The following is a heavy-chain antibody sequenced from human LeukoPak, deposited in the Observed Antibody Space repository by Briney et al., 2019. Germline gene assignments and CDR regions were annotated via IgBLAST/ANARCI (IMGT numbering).Heavy chain of an antibody. J-gene: IGHJ5*02. Sequence: ASVKVSCKASGYTFTSYYMHWVRQAPGQGLEWMGIINPSGGSTNYAQKFQGRVTITADESTSTAYMELSSLRSEDTAVYYCAREKISSGWSENWFDPWGQGTLVTVSS. V-gene: IGHV1-46*01. CDR1: GYTFTSYY. CDR3: AREKISSGWSENWFDP. CDR2: INPSGGST. D-gene: IGHD6-19*01.